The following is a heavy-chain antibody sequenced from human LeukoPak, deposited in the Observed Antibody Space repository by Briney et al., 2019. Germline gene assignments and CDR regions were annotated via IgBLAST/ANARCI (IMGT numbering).Heavy chain of an antibody. D-gene: IGHD3-16*01. CDR3: ANGGASYFYMDV. J-gene: IGHJ6*03. Sequence: PSETLSLTCSVSSGSIFNSYWWSWVRQPPGKGLEWIGQIFHSGSTSYSPSLKSRVTISVDKSKNQFSLKFTSVTAADTAVYYCANGGASYFYMDVWGKGTTVTVSS. V-gene: IGHV4-4*02. CDR1: SGSIFNSYW. CDR2: IFHSGST.